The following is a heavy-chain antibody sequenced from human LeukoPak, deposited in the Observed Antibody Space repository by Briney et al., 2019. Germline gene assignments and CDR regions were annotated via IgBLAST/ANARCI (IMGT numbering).Heavy chain of an antibody. Sequence: GGSLRLSCAASGFTFSSHSMNWVRQAPGKGLEWVSSISSSSSYIYYADSVKGRFTISRDNAKNSLYLQMNSLRAEDTAVYYCARCSGGSCYYDYWGQGTLVTVSS. CDR3: ARCSGGSCYYDY. J-gene: IGHJ4*02. D-gene: IGHD2-15*01. V-gene: IGHV3-21*01. CDR1: GFTFSSHS. CDR2: ISSSSSYI.